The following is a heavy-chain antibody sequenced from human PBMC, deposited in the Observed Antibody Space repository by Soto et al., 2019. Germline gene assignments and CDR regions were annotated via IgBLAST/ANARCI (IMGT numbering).Heavy chain of an antibody. CDR2: IYPGDSDA. CDR1: GYSFTIYW. V-gene: IGHV5-51*01. Sequence: GESLKISCEAAGYSFTIYWIGWVRLMPAKGLEWMGIIYPGDSDARYSPSFQGQVTISADKSINTAYLQWSSLKASDTAIYYCARQIVIVGSTYDAFDIWGQGTMVTVSS. D-gene: IGHD1-26*01. J-gene: IGHJ3*02. CDR3: ARQIVIVGSTYDAFDI.